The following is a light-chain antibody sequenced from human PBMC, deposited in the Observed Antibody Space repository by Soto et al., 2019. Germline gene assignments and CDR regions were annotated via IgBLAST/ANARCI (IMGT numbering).Light chain of an antibody. J-gene: IGKJ1*01. Sequence: EIVLTQSPATLSLSPGERATLSCRASQSVSSSLAWYQQKPGQAPRLLIYDASNRATGIPARFSGSGSGTEFTLTFSSLQSEDFAVYSCQQYNNWPPTFGPGTKVDIK. CDR2: DAS. CDR3: QQYNNWPPT. V-gene: IGKV3-11*01. CDR1: QSVSSS.